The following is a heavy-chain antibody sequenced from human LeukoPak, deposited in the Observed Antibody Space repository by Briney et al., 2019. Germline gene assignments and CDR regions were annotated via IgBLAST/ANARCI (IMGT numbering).Heavy chain of an antibody. CDR2: ISSSSSYI. CDR3: ARDDCSGGSCYWIH. V-gene: IGHV3-21*01. J-gene: IGHJ4*02. D-gene: IGHD2-15*01. Sequence: PGGSLRLSCAVSGFTFSGFWMSWSRLAPGKGLEWVSSISSSSSYIYYADSVKGRFTISRDNAKNSLYLQMNSLRAEDTAVYYCARDDCSGGSCYWIHWGQGTLVTVSS. CDR1: GFTFSGFW.